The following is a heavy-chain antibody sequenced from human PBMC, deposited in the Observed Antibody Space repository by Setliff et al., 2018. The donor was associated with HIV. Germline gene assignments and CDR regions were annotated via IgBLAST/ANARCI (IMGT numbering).Heavy chain of an antibody. J-gene: IGHJ4*02. CDR3: ARARSDWYNVRPYYFDL. Sequence: TLSLTCAVSGASFVGDNHWSWIRQTPERGLEWIAYFMYTDVHYVNYLNYRNPSLASRLSISVDKSKNQFSLTLSSVTAADTAVYYCARARSDWYNVRPYYFDLWGQGTPVTVSS. CDR1: GASFVGDNH. D-gene: IGHD6-19*01. CDR2: FMYTDVHYVNYLN. V-gene: IGHV4-30-4*01.